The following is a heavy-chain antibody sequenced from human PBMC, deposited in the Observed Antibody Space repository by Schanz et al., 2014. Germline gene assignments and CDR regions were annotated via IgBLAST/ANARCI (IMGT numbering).Heavy chain of an antibody. J-gene: IGHJ4*02. CDR3: AKDHPSSGWPAFDV. Sequence: EVHLLESGGGLVQPGGSLRLSCAASGFTVNNYAMNWVRQAPGRGLEWVSGITRQGTTYYGDFVRGRFSISRDLSSNTLYLQMNSLRADDSAIYYCAKDHPSSGWPAFDVWGQGTQVTVSS. D-gene: IGHD6-19*01. CDR1: GFTVNNYA. CDR2: ITRQGTT. V-gene: IGHV3-23*01.